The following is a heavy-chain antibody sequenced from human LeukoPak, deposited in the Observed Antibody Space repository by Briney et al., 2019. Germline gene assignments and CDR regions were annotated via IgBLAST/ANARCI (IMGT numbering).Heavy chain of an antibody. J-gene: IGHJ4*02. D-gene: IGHD4-17*01. CDR1: GITFSSYA. CDR3: AKDLVPMTTVTTSFDY. V-gene: IGHV3-23*01. CDR2: ISASGGST. Sequence: PGGSLRLSCAASGITFSSYAMSWVRQAPGKGLEWVSTISASGGSTYYADSVKGRLTLSRDNSKNTLHLQMNSLRAEDTAFYYCAKDLVPMTTVTTSFDYWGQGTLVTVSS.